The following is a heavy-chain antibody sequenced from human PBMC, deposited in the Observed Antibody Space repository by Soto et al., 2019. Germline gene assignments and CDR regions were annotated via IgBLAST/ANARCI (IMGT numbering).Heavy chain of an antibody. V-gene: IGHV1-18*01. J-gene: IGHJ4*02. Sequence: ASVKVSCKASGYTFTINGISWVRQAPGQGLEWMGWISAYNGNTNYAQKLQGRVTMTTDTSTSTAYMELRSLRSDDTAVYYCARVYYDILTGYYIPNFDYWGQGTLVTVSS. D-gene: IGHD3-9*01. CDR3: ARVYYDILTGYYIPNFDY. CDR2: ISAYNGNT. CDR1: GYTFTING.